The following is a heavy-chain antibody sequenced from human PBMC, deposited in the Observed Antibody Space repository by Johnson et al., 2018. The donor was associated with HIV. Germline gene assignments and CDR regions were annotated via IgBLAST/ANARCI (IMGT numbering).Heavy chain of an antibody. J-gene: IGHJ3*02. CDR2: ISSSGSTV. CDR1: GFTFSSYG. CDR3: ARDRYYGLAWGWAFDI. D-gene: IGHD3-16*01. Sequence: VQLVESGGGVVQPGRSLRLSCAASGFTFSSYGMHWVRQAPGKGLEWVSYISSSGSTVYYADSVQGRFTISRDNAKNSRYRQMDSLRAEDTAVFYCARDRYYGLAWGWAFDIWGQGTMVTVSS. V-gene: IGHV3-48*04.